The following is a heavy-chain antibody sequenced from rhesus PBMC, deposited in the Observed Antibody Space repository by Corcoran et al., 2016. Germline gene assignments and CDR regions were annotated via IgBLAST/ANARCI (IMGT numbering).Heavy chain of an antibody. D-gene: IGHD6-43*01. CDR3: ARVGYSSSPFFDY. CDR1: GGSISSNY. J-gene: IGHJ4*01. V-gene: IGHV4-173*01. Sequence: QLQLQESGPGLVKPSETLSLTCAVSGGSISSNYWSWIRQPPGKGLGWIGRLPGSGGSTAYNPSLKSLVTIATETSKNQVALKMRSVTAADTAVYYCARVGYSSSPFFDYWGQGVLVTVSS. CDR2: LPGSGGST.